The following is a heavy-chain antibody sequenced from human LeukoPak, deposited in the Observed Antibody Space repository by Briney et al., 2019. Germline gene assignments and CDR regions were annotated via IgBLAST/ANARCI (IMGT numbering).Heavy chain of an antibody. Sequence: SETLSLTCTVSGDSISGYYWNWIRQSPGKGLEWIGYIHYSGTTNYNPSLKSRVTMSVDTAKNQFSLNLSSVTAADTAMYYCARVASTGLFDCWGQGTLVTVSS. J-gene: IGHJ4*02. CDR2: IHYSGTT. CDR3: ARVASTGLFDC. CDR1: GDSISGYY. V-gene: IGHV4-59*01. D-gene: IGHD6-13*01.